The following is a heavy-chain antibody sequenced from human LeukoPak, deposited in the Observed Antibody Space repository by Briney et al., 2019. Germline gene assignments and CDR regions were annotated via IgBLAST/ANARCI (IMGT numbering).Heavy chain of an antibody. Sequence: GGSLRLSCAASGFTFSSYAMSWVRQAPGKGLEWVSAIRDSGSSTHYADSVKGRFTTSRDNSKNTLFLQMNSLRAEDTAIYYCARYGPQDSGSSHFDYWGQGALVTVSS. CDR3: ARYGPQDSGSSHFDY. CDR1: GFTFSSYA. D-gene: IGHD1-26*01. V-gene: IGHV3-23*01. CDR2: IRDSGSST. J-gene: IGHJ4*02.